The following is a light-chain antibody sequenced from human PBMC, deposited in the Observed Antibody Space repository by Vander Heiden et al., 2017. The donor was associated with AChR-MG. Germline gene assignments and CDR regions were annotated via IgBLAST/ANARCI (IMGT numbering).Light chain of an antibody. J-gene: IGLJ2*01. Sequence: QSVLTQPPSGSGAPGQRVTISCTGSSSNIGAGYDVYWYQHLPGTAPKLLSYGNINRPSGIPDRFSGSKSGTSASLAITGLQAEDEADYYCQSFDSSRVVFGGGTKLTVL. V-gene: IGLV1-40*01. CDR3: QSFDSSRVV. CDR1: SSNIGAGYD. CDR2: GNI.